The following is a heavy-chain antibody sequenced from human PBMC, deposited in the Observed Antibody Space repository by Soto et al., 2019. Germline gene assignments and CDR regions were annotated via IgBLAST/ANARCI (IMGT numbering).Heavy chain of an antibody. CDR2: ISWNSGSI. J-gene: IGHJ4*02. CDR3: AKARGLVLSFYFDY. V-gene: IGHV3-9*01. CDR1: GFTFDDYA. Sequence: DVQLVESGGGLVQPGRSLRLSCAASGFTFDDYAMHWVRQAPGKGLEWVSGISWNSGSIGYADSVKGRFTISRDNAKNSLYLQMNSLRAEDTALYYCAKARGLVLSFYFDYWGQGTLVTVSS. D-gene: IGHD6-19*01.